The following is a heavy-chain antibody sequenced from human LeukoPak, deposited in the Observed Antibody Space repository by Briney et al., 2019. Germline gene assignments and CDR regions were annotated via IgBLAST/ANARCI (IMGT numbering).Heavy chain of an antibody. CDR3: ARLFPYYYHYMDV. V-gene: IGHV4-39*07. CDR2: MYYSGST. D-gene: IGHD2-21*01. Sequence: SETLSLTCTVSGGSITSRIYYWGWIRHAPGKGLEWIGSMYYSGSTYYDTFLKSRVRISVDTSQSEFSLKLSSVTASDTAVYYCARLFPYYYHYMDVWGKGTTVTVSS. J-gene: IGHJ6*03. CDR1: GGSITSRIYY.